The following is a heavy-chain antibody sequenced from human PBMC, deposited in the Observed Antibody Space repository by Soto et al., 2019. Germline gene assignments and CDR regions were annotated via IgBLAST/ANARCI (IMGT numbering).Heavy chain of an antibody. CDR1: GFTFSSYG. D-gene: IGHD1-1*01. Sequence: PGWSLRLSCAASGFTFSSYGMHWFRQAPGKGLEWVAVIWYDGSNKYYADSVKGRFTISRDNSKNTLYLQMNSLRAEDTAVYYCARDGPEPEDYGMDVWGQGTTVTVSS. V-gene: IGHV3-33*01. CDR3: ARDGPEPEDYGMDV. CDR2: IWYDGSNK. J-gene: IGHJ6*02.